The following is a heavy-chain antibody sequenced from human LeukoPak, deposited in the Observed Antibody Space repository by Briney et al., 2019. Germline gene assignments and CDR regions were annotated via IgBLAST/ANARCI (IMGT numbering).Heavy chain of an antibody. J-gene: IGHJ4*02. V-gene: IGHV1-46*01. CDR2: INPSGGST. Sequence: ASVTVSCKASGYTFTSYYMHWARQAPGQGLEWMGIINPSGGSTSYAQKFQGRVTMTRDTSTSTVYMELSSLRSEDTAVYYCARDLLVDRGYLDYWGQGTLVTVSS. CDR3: ARDLLVDRGYLDY. D-gene: IGHD3-22*01. CDR1: GYTFTSYY.